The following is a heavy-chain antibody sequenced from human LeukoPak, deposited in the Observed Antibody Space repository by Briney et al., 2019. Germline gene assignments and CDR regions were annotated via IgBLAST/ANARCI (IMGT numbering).Heavy chain of an antibody. V-gene: IGHV4-59*01. J-gene: IGHJ4*02. D-gene: IGHD3-22*01. Sequence: SETLSLTCTLSGGSISNYYWSWIRQSPGKGLEWIGYVYNTGSTDYNPSLKSRATLSVDRSKNQFFLKLTYMTAADTAVYYCAGGLSLFDSSGYHRLWGRGTLVTVSS. CDR3: AGGLSLFDSSGYHRL. CDR2: VYNTGST. CDR1: GGSISNYY.